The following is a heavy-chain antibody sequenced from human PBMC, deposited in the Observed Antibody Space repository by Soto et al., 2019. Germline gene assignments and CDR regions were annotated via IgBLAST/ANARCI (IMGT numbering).Heavy chain of an antibody. CDR2: IIPIFGTA. CDR3: ARDLQHSSGWEEFWFDP. D-gene: IGHD6-19*01. J-gene: IGHJ5*02. CDR1: GGTFSSYA. V-gene: IGHV1-69*06. Sequence: QVQLVQSGAEVKKPGSSVKASCKASGGTFSSYAISWVRQAPGQGLEWMGGIIPIFGTANYAQKFQGRVTITADKSTSTAYMELSSLRSEDTAVYYCARDLQHSSGWEEFWFDPWGQGTLVTVSS.